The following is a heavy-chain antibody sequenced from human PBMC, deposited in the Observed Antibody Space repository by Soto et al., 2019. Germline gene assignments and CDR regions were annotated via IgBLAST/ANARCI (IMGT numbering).Heavy chain of an antibody. D-gene: IGHD3-22*01. CDR3: ARDAYYDESSGYFDY. J-gene: IGHJ4*02. Sequence: EVQLVESGGGLVQPGGSLRLSCAASGFIFNNYWMTWVRQAPGKGLEWVANIKQDGSEKYYVDSVKGRFTISRDSAKNSLYLQMNSLRADDTAVYYCARDAYYDESSGYFDYWGQGTLVTVSS. CDR2: IKQDGSEK. CDR1: GFIFNNYW. V-gene: IGHV3-7*01.